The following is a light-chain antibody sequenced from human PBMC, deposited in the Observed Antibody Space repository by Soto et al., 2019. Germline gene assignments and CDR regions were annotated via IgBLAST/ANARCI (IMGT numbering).Light chain of an antibody. CDR2: ATS. CDR1: QGIAPY. CDR3: QKYYSASLT. Sequence: DVKMTQSPSSLSAFVGDRVTITCRASQGIAPYLAWFQQKPGKVPKLLIYATSTLQSGVPSRFSGSGSGTYFTLTINRLQPEDVATYYCQKYYSASLTFGGG. V-gene: IGKV1-27*01. J-gene: IGKJ4*01.